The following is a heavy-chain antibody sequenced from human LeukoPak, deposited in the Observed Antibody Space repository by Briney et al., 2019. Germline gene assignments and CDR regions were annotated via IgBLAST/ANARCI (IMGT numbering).Heavy chain of an antibody. CDR2: VYYRGST. CDR3: ARRAGLCCRFES. D-gene: IGHD2-15*01. V-gene: IGHV4-39*01. J-gene: IGHJ4*02. Sequence: QSSETLSLTCAVSGGSISSNDYYWGWIRQPPGKGLEWIGSVYYRGSTYYNPSLKSRVTISVDTSKNIFSLKLNSVTAADTAVYYCARRAGLCCRFESWGQGSLVTVSS. CDR1: GGSISSNDYY.